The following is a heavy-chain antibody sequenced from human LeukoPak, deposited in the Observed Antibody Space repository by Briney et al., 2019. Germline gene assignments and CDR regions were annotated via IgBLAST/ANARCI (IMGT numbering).Heavy chain of an antibody. J-gene: IGHJ6*03. Sequence: SETLSLTCTVSGGSISSGSYYWSWIRQPAGKGLEWIGRIYTSGSTNYNPSLKSRVTISVDTSKNQFSLKLSSVTAADTAVYYCARMVGFLGNYMDVWGKGTTVTVSS. CDR3: ARMVGFLGNYMDV. V-gene: IGHV4-61*02. D-gene: IGHD3-3*01. CDR2: IYTSGST. CDR1: GGSISSGSYY.